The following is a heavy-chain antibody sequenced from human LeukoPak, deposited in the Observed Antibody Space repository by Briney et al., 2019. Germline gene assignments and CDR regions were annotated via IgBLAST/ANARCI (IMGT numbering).Heavy chain of an antibody. CDR2: IYSCGST. CDR1: GFTVSSNY. V-gene: IGHV3-53*01. Sequence: GGSLRLSCAASGFTVSSNYMSWVRQAPGKGLEGVSVIYSCGSTYYADSVKGRFTISRDNSKNTLYLQMNRLRAEDTAVHYCARVGPGSHLALYYWGQGTLVTVSS. CDR3: ARVGPGSHLALYY. J-gene: IGHJ4*02. D-gene: IGHD1-26*01.